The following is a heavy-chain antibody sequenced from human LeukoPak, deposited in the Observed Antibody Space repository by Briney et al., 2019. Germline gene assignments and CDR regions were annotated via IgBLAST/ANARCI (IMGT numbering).Heavy chain of an antibody. V-gene: IGHV3-23*01. D-gene: IGHD3-3*01. CDR1: GFNFSTYA. Sequence: GGSLRLSCAASGFNFSTYAMTWVRQAPGKGLEWVSVISGSGGHTYYADSVKGRFTVSRDKSKNTLYLQMNSLRAEDTALYYCAKVMPTRYDLNTDWGQGTLVTVSS. CDR3: AKVMPTRYDLNTD. J-gene: IGHJ4*02. CDR2: ISGSGGHT.